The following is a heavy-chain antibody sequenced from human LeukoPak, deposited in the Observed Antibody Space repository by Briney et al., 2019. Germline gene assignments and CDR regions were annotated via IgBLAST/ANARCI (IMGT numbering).Heavy chain of an antibody. CDR3: AGESGGGYHSEGPKL. J-gene: IGHJ4*02. D-gene: IGHD2-21*02. V-gene: IGHV3-30*02. Sequence: QPGGSLRLSCAASGFVLSDYGMHWVRQAPGKGLEWVAFVRHDGSNEYYADSVKGRFTISRDKSKNTLYLQMRSLRAEDTAVYSCAGESGGGYHSEGPKLWGLGTLVTVSA. CDR2: VRHDGSNE. CDR1: GFVLSDYG.